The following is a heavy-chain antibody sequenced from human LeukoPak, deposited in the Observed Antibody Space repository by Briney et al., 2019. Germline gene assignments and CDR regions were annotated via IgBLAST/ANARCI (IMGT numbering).Heavy chain of an antibody. V-gene: IGHV1-18*01. CDR2: ISAYNGNT. CDR1: GYTFTSYG. D-gene: IGHD1-1*01. CDR3: ARLTTIRQPPDY. Sequence: ASVKVSCKASGYTFTSYGISWVRQAPGQGLEWMGWISAYNGNTNYAQKLQGRATMTTDTSTSTAYMELRSLRSDDTAVYYCARLTTIRQPPDYWGQGTLVTVSS. J-gene: IGHJ4*02.